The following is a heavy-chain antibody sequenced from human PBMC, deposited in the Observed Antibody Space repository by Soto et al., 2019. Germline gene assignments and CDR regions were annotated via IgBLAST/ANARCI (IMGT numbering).Heavy chain of an antibody. CDR2: ISDDGDKK. V-gene: IGHV3-30-3*01. D-gene: IGHD6-6*01. CDR3: ARDRYSSSTLFDY. J-gene: IGHJ4*02. CDR1: GFTLTNYA. Sequence: QVQLVESGGGVVQPGRSLRLSCAASGFTLTNYAMHWVRQAPGKGLEWLAVISDDGDKKYYEDSVKGRFTISRDNSNKTLYLQMNSLRPEDTAVYYCARDRYSSSTLFDYWGQGTLVTVSS.